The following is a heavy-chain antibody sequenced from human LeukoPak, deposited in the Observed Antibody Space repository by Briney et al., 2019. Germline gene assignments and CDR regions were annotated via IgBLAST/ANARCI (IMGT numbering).Heavy chain of an antibody. CDR3: AKGPYYDFWSGPDY. V-gene: IGHV3-9*01. Sequence: GGSLRLSCAASGFTFDDYAMHWVRQAPGKGLEWGSGISWNSGSIGYADSVKGRFTISRDNAKNSLYLQMNSLRAEDTALYYCAKGPYYDFWSGPDYWGQGTLVTVSS. CDR2: ISWNSGSI. CDR1: GFTFDDYA. D-gene: IGHD3-3*01. J-gene: IGHJ4*02.